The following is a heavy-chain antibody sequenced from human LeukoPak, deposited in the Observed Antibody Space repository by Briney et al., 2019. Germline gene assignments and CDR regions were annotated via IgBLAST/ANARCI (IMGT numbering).Heavy chain of an antibody. CDR2: INSDGSST. CDR1: GFTFSSYW. J-gene: IGHJ3*02. CDR3: AREVVVVAATNAFDI. V-gene: IGHV3-74*01. D-gene: IGHD2-15*01. Sequence: AGPLRLSCAASGFTFSSYWMHWVRQAPGKGLVWVSRINSDGSSTSYADSVKGRFTISRDNAKNTLYLQMNSLRAEDTAVYYCAREVVVVAATNAFDIWGQGTMVTVSS.